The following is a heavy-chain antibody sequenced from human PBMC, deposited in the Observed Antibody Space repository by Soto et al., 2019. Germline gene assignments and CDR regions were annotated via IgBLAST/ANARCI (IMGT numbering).Heavy chain of an antibody. CDR2: ISAYNGNT. J-gene: IGHJ5*02. D-gene: IGHD3-3*01. Sequence: ASVKVSCKASGYTFTGYYMHWVRQAPGQGLEWMGWISAYNGNTNYAQKLQGRVTMTKDTSTSTAYMELRSLRSDDTAVYYCARVGYDFWSGYSDPINWFDPWGQGTLVTVSS. CDR3: ARVGYDFWSGYSDPINWFDP. CDR1: GYTFTGYY. V-gene: IGHV1-18*04.